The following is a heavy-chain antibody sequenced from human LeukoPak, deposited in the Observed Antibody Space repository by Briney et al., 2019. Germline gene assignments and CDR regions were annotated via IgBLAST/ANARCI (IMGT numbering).Heavy chain of an antibody. D-gene: IGHD3-22*01. V-gene: IGHV4-39*01. CDR1: GGSISSSSYY. J-gene: IGHJ3*02. Sequence: SETLSLTCTVSGGSISSSSYYWGWIRQPPGKGLEWIGSIHYSGSTYQNPSLKSRVTISVDTSKNQFPLRLSSVTAADTAVYYCARHPRDYDTSGYYPGAFDIWGQGTMVTVSS. CDR2: IHYSGST. CDR3: ARHPRDYDTSGYYPGAFDI.